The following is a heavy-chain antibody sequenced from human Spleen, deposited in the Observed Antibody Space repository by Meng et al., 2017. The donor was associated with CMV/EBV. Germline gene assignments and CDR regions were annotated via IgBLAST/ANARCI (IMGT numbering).Heavy chain of an antibody. V-gene: IGHV4-39*01. D-gene: IGHD3-3*01. J-gene: IGHJ6*02. CDR2: IYYSGST. CDR1: GGSISSSSYY. CDR3: ARKGAPVLRFLEGRGLDV. Sequence: SETLSLTCTVSGGSISSSSYYWGWIRQPPGKGLEWIGSIYYSGSTYYNPSLKSRVTMSVDTSKNQFSLKLSSVTAADTAVYYCARKGAPVLRFLEGRGLDVWGQGTTVTVSS.